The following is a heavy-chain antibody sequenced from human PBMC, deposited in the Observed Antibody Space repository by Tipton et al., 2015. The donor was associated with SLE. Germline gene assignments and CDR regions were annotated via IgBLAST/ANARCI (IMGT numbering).Heavy chain of an antibody. CDR3: ARDHPVAGPFDY. J-gene: IGHJ4*02. CDR1: GGSISNYY. V-gene: IGHV4-4*07. CDR2: IYTRGGT. D-gene: IGHD6-19*01. Sequence: LRLSCTVSGGSISNYYWSWIRQPAGKGLEWVGRIYTRGGTNYNPSLKSRVTMSVDTSKNQFSLKLSSVTAADTAVYYCARDHPVAGPFDYWGQGTLVTVSS.